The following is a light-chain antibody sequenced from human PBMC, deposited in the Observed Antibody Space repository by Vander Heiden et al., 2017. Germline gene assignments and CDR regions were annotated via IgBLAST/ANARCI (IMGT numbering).Light chain of an antibody. CDR3: QVWDSSSDAWV. CDR2: ADS. CDR1: NIGSNS. J-gene: IGLJ3*02. V-gene: IGLV3-21*02. Sequence: SYVLTQPPSVSVAPGQTARITCGGNNIGSNSVHWYQQKPGQAPVLVVYADSDRPAGIPERFSGSNSGNTATLTISRVEAGDEADYYCQVWDSSSDAWVFGGGTKLTVL.